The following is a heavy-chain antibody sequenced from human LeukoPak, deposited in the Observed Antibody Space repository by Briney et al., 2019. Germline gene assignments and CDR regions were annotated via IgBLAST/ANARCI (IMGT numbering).Heavy chain of an antibody. D-gene: IGHD1-1*01. Sequence: PGGSLRLSCAASGFIFNTYAIHWVRQAPGKGLEWVAFIRYDGSNKYYADSVKGRFTISRDNSKNTLYLQMNSLRAEDTAVYYCAKGWRMSDPWGQGTLVTVSS. J-gene: IGHJ5*02. CDR2: IRYDGSNK. V-gene: IGHV3-30*02. CDR1: GFIFNTYA. CDR3: AKGWRMSDP.